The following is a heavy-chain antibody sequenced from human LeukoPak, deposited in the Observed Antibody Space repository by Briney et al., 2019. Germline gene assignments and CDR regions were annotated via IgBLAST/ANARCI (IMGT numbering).Heavy chain of an antibody. CDR1: GYTFTGYY. J-gene: IGHJ4*02. V-gene: IGHV1-69*06. CDR2: IIPIFGTA. D-gene: IGHD1-26*01. CDR3: ARVRESTAGSFDY. Sequence: SVKVSCKASGYTFTGYYMHWVRQAPGQGLEWMGGIIPIFGTANYAQKFQGRVTITADKSTSTAYMELSSLRSEDTAVYYCARVRESTAGSFDYWGQGTLVTVSS.